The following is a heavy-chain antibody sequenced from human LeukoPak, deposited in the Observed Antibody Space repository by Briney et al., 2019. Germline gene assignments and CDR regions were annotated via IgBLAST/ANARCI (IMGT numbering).Heavy chain of an antibody. CDR1: GFTFSSYW. V-gene: IGHV4-59*04. CDR2: IYYSGST. J-gene: IGHJ4*02. CDR3: ARQLHCGADCYSVFDY. Sequence: GSLRLSCAASGFTFSSYWMSWVRQPPGKGLEWIGYIYYSGSTYYNPSLKSRVTISVDMSKNEFSLKLSSVTAADTAVYYCARQLHCGADCYSVFDYWGQGSLVTVSS. D-gene: IGHD2-21*02.